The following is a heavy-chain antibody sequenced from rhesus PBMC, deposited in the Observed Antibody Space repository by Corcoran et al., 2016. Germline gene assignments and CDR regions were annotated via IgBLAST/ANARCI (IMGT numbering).Heavy chain of an antibody. CDR1: GFTFGSYA. J-gene: IGHJ4*01. Sequence: QVQLVQSGAEVKKPGASVKVSCKASGFTFGSYAISWVRQAPGQGLAWMGVIIPLVGITNEAEKFQGRVTITADTSTSTAYMELSSLRAEDTAVYYCARLEDYRGSYYSDFDYWGQGVLVTVSS. CDR2: IIPLVGIT. D-gene: IGHD3-16*01. CDR3: ARLEDYRGSYYSDFDY. V-gene: IGHV1-198*02.